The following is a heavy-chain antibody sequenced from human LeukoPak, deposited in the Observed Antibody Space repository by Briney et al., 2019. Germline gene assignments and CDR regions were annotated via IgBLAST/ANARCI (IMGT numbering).Heavy chain of an antibody. J-gene: IGHJ4*02. Sequence: PGGSLTLSCAASGFSFSTYAMSWVRQAPGKGLEWVSGVNGNGGSTSYADSVKGRFTIFRDNSKNTVYLQMNSLRVEDTAVYYCAKSLYGGCDYWGQGTVVTVSS. CDR2: VNGNGGST. D-gene: IGHD3-16*02. V-gene: IGHV3-23*01. CDR1: GFSFSTYA. CDR3: AKSLYGGCDY.